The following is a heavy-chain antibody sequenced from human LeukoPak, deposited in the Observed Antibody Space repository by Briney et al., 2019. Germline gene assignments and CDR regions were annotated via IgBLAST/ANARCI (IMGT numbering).Heavy chain of an antibody. V-gene: IGHV4-34*01. CDR3: ARAGYSMSSRADAFDI. Sequence: SETLSLTCAVYGGSFSGYYWSWIRQPPGKGLEWIGEINHSGSTYYNPSLESRVTISVDTSKNQFSLKLSSVTAADTAVYYCARAGYSMSSRADAFDIWGQGTMVTVSS. D-gene: IGHD6-13*01. J-gene: IGHJ3*02. CDR1: GGSFSGYY. CDR2: INHSGST.